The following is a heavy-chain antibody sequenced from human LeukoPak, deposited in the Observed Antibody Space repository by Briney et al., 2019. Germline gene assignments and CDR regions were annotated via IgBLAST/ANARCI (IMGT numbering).Heavy chain of an antibody. Sequence: GGSLRLSCAVSGFTFSSYEMNWVRQTPGKGLEWVSRINRDGSRTDHADSVKGRFSISRDNAKNTLYLQMNSLRAEDAAVYYCAPLEYSFDYWGQGTLVTVSS. CDR2: INRDGSRT. J-gene: IGHJ4*02. CDR1: GFTFSSYE. V-gene: IGHV3-74*01. CDR3: APLEYSFDY. D-gene: IGHD1-1*01.